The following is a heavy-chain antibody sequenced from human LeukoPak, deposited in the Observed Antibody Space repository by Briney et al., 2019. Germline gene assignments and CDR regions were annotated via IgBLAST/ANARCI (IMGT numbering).Heavy chain of an antibody. CDR3: ARDSVHSGYDS. CDR2: IGTAGDT. D-gene: IGHD5-12*01. Sequence: PGGSLRLSCAASGFTFSSYDMHWVRQATGKGLEWVSAIGTAGDTYYPGSVKGRFTISRENAKNSSYLQMNSLRAGDTAVYYCARDSVHSGYDSWGQGTLVTVSS. J-gene: IGHJ4*02. CDR1: GFTFSSYD. V-gene: IGHV3-13*01.